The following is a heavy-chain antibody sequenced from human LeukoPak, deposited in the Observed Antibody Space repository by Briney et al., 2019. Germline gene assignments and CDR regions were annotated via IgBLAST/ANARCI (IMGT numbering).Heavy chain of an antibody. D-gene: IGHD3-9*01. CDR1: GFTFSSYS. J-gene: IGHJ4*02. CDR3: GRVGYDILTGYYPTYFDY. Sequence: GGSLRLSCAASGFTFSSYSMNWVRQAPGKALEWVSYISSSSTIYYADSVKGRFTISRDNAKNSLYLQMNSLRDEDTAVYYCGRVGYDILTGYYPTYFDYWGQGTLVTVSS. CDR2: ISSSSTI. V-gene: IGHV3-48*02.